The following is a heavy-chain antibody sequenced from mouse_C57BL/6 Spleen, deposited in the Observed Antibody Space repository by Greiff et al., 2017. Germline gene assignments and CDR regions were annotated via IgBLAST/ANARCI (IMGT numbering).Heavy chain of an antibody. CDR1: GFSLTSYA. J-gene: IGHJ1*03. Sequence: VQLKESGPGLVAPSQSLSITCTVSGFSLTSYAISWVRQPPGKGLEWLGVIWTGGGTNYNSALKSRLSISKDNSKSQVFLKMNSLQTDDTARYYCARNYYGSFYWYFDVWGTGTTVTVSS. D-gene: IGHD1-1*01. V-gene: IGHV2-9-1*01. CDR2: IWTGGGT. CDR3: ARNYYGSFYWYFDV.